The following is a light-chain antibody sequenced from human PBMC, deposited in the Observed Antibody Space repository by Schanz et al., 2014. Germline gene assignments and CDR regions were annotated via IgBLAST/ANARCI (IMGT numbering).Light chain of an antibody. Sequence: EIVLTQSSGTLSLSPGERATLSCRASQSVASNFLAWYQQRPGQAPRLLIYGASSRATGVPDRFSGSGSGTDFTLTITSLEPEDFAVYFCQQYGSSPYTFGLGTKLEIK. V-gene: IGKV3-20*01. CDR1: QSVASNF. CDR3: QQYGSSPYT. CDR2: GAS. J-gene: IGKJ2*01.